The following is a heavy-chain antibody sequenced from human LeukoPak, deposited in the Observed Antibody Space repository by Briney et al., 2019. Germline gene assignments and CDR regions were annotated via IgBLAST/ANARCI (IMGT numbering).Heavy chain of an antibody. CDR2: IYYSGST. J-gene: IGHJ6*03. CDR3: ASLRQDFYYYMDV. D-gene: IGHD6-6*01. V-gene: IGHV4-39*01. Sequence: SETLSLTCTVSGGSISGSNYYWSWIRQPPGKGLEWIGTIYYSGSTYYNPSLKSRVTISVDTSKNQFSLRLSSVTAADTAVYYCASLRQDFYYYMDVWGKGTTVTISS. CDR1: GGSISGSNYY.